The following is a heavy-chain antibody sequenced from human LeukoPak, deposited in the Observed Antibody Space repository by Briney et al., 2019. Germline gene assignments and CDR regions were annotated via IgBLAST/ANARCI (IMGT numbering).Heavy chain of an antibody. Sequence: PSETLSLTCTVSGGSISSHYWSWIRQPPGKGLEWIGYIYYSGSTNYNPSLKRRVTISVDTSKNQFSLKLSSVTAADTAVYYCARGGQWFDPWGQGTLVTVSS. V-gene: IGHV4-59*11. CDR1: GGSISSHY. D-gene: IGHD3-16*01. CDR2: IYYSGST. CDR3: ARGGQWFDP. J-gene: IGHJ5*02.